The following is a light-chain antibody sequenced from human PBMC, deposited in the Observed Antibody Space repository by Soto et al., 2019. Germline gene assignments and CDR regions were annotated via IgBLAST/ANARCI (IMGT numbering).Light chain of an antibody. Sequence: QSALTQPASVSASPGQSITISCTGTSSDVGGYNYVSWFQQRPGNAPKLMIYDVSNRPSGVSNRFSGSKSGNTASLTISGLQAEDEADYYCSSYTSTSILEVFGTGTKVTVL. CDR3: SSYTSTSILEV. J-gene: IGLJ1*01. CDR2: DVS. V-gene: IGLV2-14*01. CDR1: SSDVGGYNY.